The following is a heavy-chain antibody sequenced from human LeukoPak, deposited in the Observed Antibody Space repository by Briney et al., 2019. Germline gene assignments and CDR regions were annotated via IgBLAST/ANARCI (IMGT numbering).Heavy chain of an antibody. CDR1: GVSISSSYSY. Sequence: ETLSLTCTVSGVSISSSYSYWGWIRQPPGMGLEWIGSIYYTGNTYYNASLKSQVSISIDTSKNQFSLKLTSVTAADTAVYYCARQTGSGLFILPGGQGTLVTVSS. V-gene: IGHV4-39*01. CDR2: IYYTGNT. CDR3: ARQTGSGLFILP. J-gene: IGHJ4*02. D-gene: IGHD3/OR15-3a*01.